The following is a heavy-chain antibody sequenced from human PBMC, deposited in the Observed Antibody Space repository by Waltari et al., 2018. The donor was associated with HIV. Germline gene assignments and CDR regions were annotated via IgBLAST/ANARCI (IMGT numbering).Heavy chain of an antibody. D-gene: IGHD6-19*01. V-gene: IGHV1-2*02. CDR2: INPNSGGT. CDR1: GYTFTGYY. CDR3: ARGMEAGIGEAPGAGY. J-gene: IGHJ4*02. Sequence: QVQLVQSGAEVKKPGASVKVSCKASGYTFTGYYMHWVRQAPGQGLEWMGWINPNSGGTNYAQKFQGSVTMTRDTSINTAYMELSRLRSDDTAVYYCARGMEAGIGEAPGAGYWGQGTLVTVSS.